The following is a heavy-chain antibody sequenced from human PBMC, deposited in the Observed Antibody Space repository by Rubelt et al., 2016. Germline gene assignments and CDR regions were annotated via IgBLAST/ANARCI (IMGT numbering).Heavy chain of an antibody. Sequence: GFTFSNYGIHWVRQSPVKGLEWVAVIWYDGSNKYYADSVKGRFTISRDNSKSTVYLQMNSLRAEDTAVYYCARGPYDFWRGYDHFDNWGQGTLVSVSS. D-gene: IGHD3-3*01. J-gene: IGHJ4*02. CDR1: GFTFSNYG. CDR2: IWYDGSNK. CDR3: ARGPYDFWRGYDHFDN. V-gene: IGHV3-33*01.